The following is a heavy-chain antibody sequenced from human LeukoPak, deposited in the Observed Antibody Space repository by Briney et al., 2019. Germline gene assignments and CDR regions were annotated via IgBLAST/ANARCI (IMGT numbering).Heavy chain of an antibody. CDR2: IKQDGSEK. J-gene: IGHJ4*02. CDR1: GFTFSSYW. CDR3: ARVPPLVPAATQYYFDY. V-gene: IGHV3-7*01. D-gene: IGHD2-2*01. Sequence: GGSLRLSCAASGFTFSSYWMSWVRQAPGKGLEWVANIKQDGSEKYYVDSVKGRFTISRDNAKNSLYLQMNSLRAEDTAVYYCARVPPLVPAATQYYFDYWGQGTLVTVSS.